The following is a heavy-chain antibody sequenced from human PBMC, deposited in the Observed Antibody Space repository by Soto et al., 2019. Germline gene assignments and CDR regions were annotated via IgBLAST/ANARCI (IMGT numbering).Heavy chain of an antibody. CDR2: ISGGGDNT. V-gene: IGHV3-23*01. CDR3: ATDRLSSDSGVRFDP. J-gene: IGHJ5*02. CDR1: GFTFSSYA. D-gene: IGHD6-19*01. Sequence: EVQLLESGGGLVQPGGSLRLSCAASGFTFSSYAMSWVRQAPGKGLEWVSDISGGGDNTYYADSVRGRFTISRDNSKNTPYIQKNSLRAEDTVKYYCATDRLSSDSGVRFDPWGQGTLVTVSS.